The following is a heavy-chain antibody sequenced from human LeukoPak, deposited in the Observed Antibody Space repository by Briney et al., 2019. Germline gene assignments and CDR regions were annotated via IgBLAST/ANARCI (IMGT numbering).Heavy chain of an antibody. CDR3: ARVRVVFNFDY. CDR2: ISSSSSYI. V-gene: IGHV3-21*01. Sequence: GGSLRLSCAASGFTFSSYSMNWVRQAPGKGLEWVSSISSSSSYIYYADSVKGRFTIARYNAKNSLYLQMNSLRAEDTAVYYCARVRVVFNFDYWGQGTLVTVSS. D-gene: IGHD3-3*01. J-gene: IGHJ4*02. CDR1: GFTFSSYS.